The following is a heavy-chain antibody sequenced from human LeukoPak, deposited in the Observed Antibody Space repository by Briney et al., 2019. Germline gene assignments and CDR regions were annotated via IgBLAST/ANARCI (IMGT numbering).Heavy chain of an antibody. J-gene: IGHJ4*02. CDR2: INTNTGNP. Sequence: GASVKVSCKASGYTFTSYGISWVRQAPGQGLEWMGWINTNTGNPTYAQGFTGRFVFPLDTSVSTAYLQISSLKAEDTAVYYCARDNYYPDYWGQGTLVTVSS. D-gene: IGHD3-22*01. CDR1: GYTFTSYG. V-gene: IGHV7-4-1*02. CDR3: ARDNYYPDY.